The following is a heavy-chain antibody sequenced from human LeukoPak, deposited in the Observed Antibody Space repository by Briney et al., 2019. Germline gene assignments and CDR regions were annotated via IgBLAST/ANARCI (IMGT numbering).Heavy chain of an antibody. Sequence: GGSLRLSCAASGFTFSSYAMSWVRQAPGKGLEWVSYISGTGGNTYYADSVKGRFTISRDYSKNTLYLQMNTLRAEDTAVYYCAKDYSSSPFRGAGWFDPWGQGTLVTVSS. CDR1: GFTFSSYA. D-gene: IGHD6-13*01. CDR3: AKDYSSSPFRGAGWFDP. J-gene: IGHJ5*02. CDR2: ISGTGGNT. V-gene: IGHV3-23*01.